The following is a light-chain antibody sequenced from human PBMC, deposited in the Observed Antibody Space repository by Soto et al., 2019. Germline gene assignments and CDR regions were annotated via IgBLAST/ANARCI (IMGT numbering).Light chain of an antibody. J-gene: IGKJ4*01. CDR3: QQYYSYPLT. V-gene: IGKV1-8*01. Sequence: AIRMTQSPSSFSASTGDRVTITCRASQGISSYLAWYQQKPAKAPKLLIYAASTLQSGVPSRFSGSGSGTDFTLTISCLQSEEFATYYCQQYYSYPLTFGGGTKVEIK. CDR2: AAS. CDR1: QGISSY.